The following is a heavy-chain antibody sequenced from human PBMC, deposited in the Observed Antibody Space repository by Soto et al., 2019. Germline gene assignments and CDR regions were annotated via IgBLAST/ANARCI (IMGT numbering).Heavy chain of an antibody. CDR1: EFTFGNYA. Sequence: GGSLRLSCSASEFTFGNYAMHCVRQAPGKGLEWVAVISYDGSNKYYADSVKGRFTISRDNSKNTLYLQMNSLRAEDTAVYYCAKLVGYSSGWNYFDYWGQGTLVTVSS. D-gene: IGHD6-19*01. V-gene: IGHV3-30*18. J-gene: IGHJ4*02. CDR2: ISYDGSNK. CDR3: AKLVGYSSGWNYFDY.